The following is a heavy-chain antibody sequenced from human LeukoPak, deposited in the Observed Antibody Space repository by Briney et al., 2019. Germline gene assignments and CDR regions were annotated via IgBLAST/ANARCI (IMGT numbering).Heavy chain of an antibody. V-gene: IGHV4-34*01. Sequence: SETLSLTCAVYGGPFSGYYWSWIRQPPGKGLEWIGYIYYSGSTNYNPSLKSRVTISVDTSKNQFSLKLSSVTAADTAVYYCARRRRILGNIVVVPAAALGRYYFDYWGQGTLVTVSS. D-gene: IGHD2-2*01. CDR2: IYYSGST. J-gene: IGHJ4*02. CDR1: GGPFSGYY. CDR3: ARRRRILGNIVVVPAAALGRYYFDY.